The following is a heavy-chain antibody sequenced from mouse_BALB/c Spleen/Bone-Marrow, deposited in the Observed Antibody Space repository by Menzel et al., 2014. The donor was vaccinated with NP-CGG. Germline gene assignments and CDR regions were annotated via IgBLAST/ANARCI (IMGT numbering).Heavy chain of an antibody. CDR2: IHPGNSDT. V-gene: IGHV1-5*01. Sequence: EAQLQQSGTVLARPGAAVKMSCKSSGYTFSNYWMHWIKQRPGQGLEWIGTIHPGNSDTTYNQKFKGKAKLTAVTSTSTAYMELSSLTNEDSAVYYCSTHARNNFDCWGQGATVTNSS. D-gene: IGHD5-1-1*01. CDR3: STHARNNFDC. J-gene: IGHJ2*01. CDR1: GYTFSNYW.